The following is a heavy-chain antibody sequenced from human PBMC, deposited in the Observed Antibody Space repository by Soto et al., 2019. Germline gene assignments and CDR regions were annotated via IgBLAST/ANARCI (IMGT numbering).Heavy chain of an antibody. J-gene: IGHJ4*02. V-gene: IGHV3-64*01. CDR2: ISSNGGST. Sequence: PGGSLRLSCAASGFTFSSYAMHWVRQAPGKGLEYVSAISSNGGSTYYANSVKGRFTISRDNSKNTLYLQMGSLRAEDMAVYYCARQWLDSYYFDYRGQGTLVTVSS. CDR3: ARQWLDSYYFDY. D-gene: IGHD6-19*01. CDR1: GFTFSSYA.